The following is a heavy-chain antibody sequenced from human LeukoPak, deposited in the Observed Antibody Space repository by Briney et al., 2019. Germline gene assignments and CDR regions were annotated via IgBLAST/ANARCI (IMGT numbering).Heavy chain of an antibody. CDR3: ARALTPGAFDI. CDR1: GDSISSTSYY. V-gene: IGHV4-39*01. Sequence: SETLSLTCIVSGDSISSTSYYWAWIRQPPGKGLEWIGMIFYSGSAYYTPSLRGRVTLSVDTSRNQFSLNLISVTAADTAVYYCARALTPGAFDIWGQGTMVTVSS. D-gene: IGHD3-16*01. J-gene: IGHJ3*02. CDR2: IFYSGSA.